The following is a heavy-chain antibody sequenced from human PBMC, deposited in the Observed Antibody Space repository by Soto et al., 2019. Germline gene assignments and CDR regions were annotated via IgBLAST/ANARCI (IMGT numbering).Heavy chain of an antibody. CDR3: ARAGYCSGGSCEMYYYYGMDV. CDR2: IGTAGDT. Sequence: GGSLRLSCAASGFTFSSYDMHWVRQATGKGLEWVSAIGTAGDTYYPGSVKGRFTISRENAKNSLYLQMNSLRAEDTAVYYCARAGYCSGGSCEMYYYYGMDVWGQGTTVTVSS. V-gene: IGHV3-13*01. CDR1: GFTFSSYD. J-gene: IGHJ6*02. D-gene: IGHD2-15*01.